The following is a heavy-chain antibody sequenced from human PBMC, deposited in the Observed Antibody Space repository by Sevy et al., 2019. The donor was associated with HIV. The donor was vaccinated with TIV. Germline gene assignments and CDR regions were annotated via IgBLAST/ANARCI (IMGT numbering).Heavy chain of an antibody. Sequence: GGSLRLSCAASGFTFSSYGMHWVRQAPGKGLQWVAVISYDGSNKYYADSVKGRFTISRDNSKNTLYLQMNSLRAEDTAVYYCYYDFWSGYYTRGDYFDYWGQRTLVTVSS. J-gene: IGHJ4*02. D-gene: IGHD3-3*01. CDR2: ISYDGSNK. CDR1: GFTFSSYG. CDR3: YYDFWSGYYTRGDYFDY. V-gene: IGHV3-30*03.